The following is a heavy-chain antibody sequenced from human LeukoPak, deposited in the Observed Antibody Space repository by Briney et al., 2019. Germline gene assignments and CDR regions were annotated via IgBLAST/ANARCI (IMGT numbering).Heavy chain of an antibody. CDR1: GGSISNLDYY. V-gene: IGHV4-61*02. CDR3: ARGRGKRNDAFDI. Sequence: PSQTLSLTCTVSGGSISNLDYYWTWIRQPAGKRLEWIGRIYTSGSTNYNPSLKSRVTISVDTSKNQFSLKLSSVTAADTAVYYCARGRGKRNDAFDIWGQGTMVTVSS. CDR2: IYTSGST. J-gene: IGHJ3*02.